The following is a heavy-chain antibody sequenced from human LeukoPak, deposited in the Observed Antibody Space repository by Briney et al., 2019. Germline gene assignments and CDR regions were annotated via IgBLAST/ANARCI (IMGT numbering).Heavy chain of an antibody. D-gene: IGHD1-26*01. V-gene: IGHV1-69*13. CDR1: GGTFSSYA. J-gene: IGHJ4*02. CDR3: ARVGTGIVKPFDY. CDR2: IIPIFGTA. Sequence: SVKVSCKASGGTFSSYAISWVRQAPGQGLEWMGGIIPIFGTANYAQKFQGRVTITADESTSTAYMELSSLRSEDTAVYYCARVGTGIVKPFDYWGQGTLVTVSS.